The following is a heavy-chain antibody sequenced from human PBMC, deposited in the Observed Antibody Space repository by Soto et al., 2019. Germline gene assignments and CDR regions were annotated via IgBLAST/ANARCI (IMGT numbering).Heavy chain of an antibody. J-gene: IGHJ3*02. V-gene: IGHV3-15*01. CDR3: TTESVLRYFDSSEIVDI. D-gene: IGHD3-9*01. CDR2: IKSKTDGGTT. CDR1: GFTFSNAW. Sequence: LRLSCAASGFTFSNAWMSWVRQAPGKGLEWVGRIKSKTDGGTTDYAAPVEGRFTISRDDSKNTLYLQMNSLKTEDTAVYYCTTESVLRYFDSSEIVDIWGQGTMVTVSS.